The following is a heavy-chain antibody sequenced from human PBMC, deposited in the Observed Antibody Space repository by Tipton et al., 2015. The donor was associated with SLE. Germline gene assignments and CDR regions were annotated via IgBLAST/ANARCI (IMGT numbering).Heavy chain of an antibody. CDR2: ISSSGYTI. V-gene: IGHV3-48*03. D-gene: IGHD4-11*01. CDR3: TSDWLEESGTVITGLVY. J-gene: IGHJ4*02. CDR1: GFTFSNYE. Sequence: SLRLSCAASGFTFSNYEMTWVRQAPGKGLECISYISSSGYTIYYADSVKGRVTISRDNAKNSLYLQMNSLRAEDTAVYYCTSDWLEESGTVITGLVYWGQGNLVTVSS.